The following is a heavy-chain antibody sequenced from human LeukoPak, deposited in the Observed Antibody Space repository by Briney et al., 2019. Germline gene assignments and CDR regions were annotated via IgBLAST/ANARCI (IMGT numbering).Heavy chain of an antibody. D-gene: IGHD6-19*01. Sequence: PSQTLSLTCTVSGGSISSGSYYWSWIRQSPGKGLEWFGYIYYRGDTKYNPSLKSRIALDRSKNQISLTLTSVTAADTAVYYCARSRSGWYVSHWGQGILVTVSS. CDR3: ARSRSGWYVSH. CDR1: GGSISSGSYY. J-gene: IGHJ4*01. V-gene: IGHV4-61*01. CDR2: IYYRGDT.